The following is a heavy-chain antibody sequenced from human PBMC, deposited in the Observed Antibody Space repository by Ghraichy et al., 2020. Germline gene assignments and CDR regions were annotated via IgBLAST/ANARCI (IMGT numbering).Heavy chain of an antibody. CDR3: ARDPIIAGAPSADY. J-gene: IGHJ4*02. D-gene: IGHD1-26*01. Sequence: GGSLRLSCTASGFTFNDYDMTWIRQAPGKGLEWISHITSSRTYYADSVKGRFTISRDNAKNSLYLQMNSLTAEDTAVYYCARDPIIAGAPSADYWGQGTLVTVSS. CDR2: ITSSRT. V-gene: IGHV3-11*06. CDR1: GFTFNDYD.